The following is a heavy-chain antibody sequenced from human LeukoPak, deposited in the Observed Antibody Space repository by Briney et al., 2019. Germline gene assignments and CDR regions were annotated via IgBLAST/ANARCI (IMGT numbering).Heavy chain of an antibody. CDR1: GGTFSSYA. CDR3: ARGGVDHYGSGTYYLMYYFDH. D-gene: IGHD3-10*01. J-gene: IGHJ4*02. V-gene: IGHV1-2*02. CDR2: INPNSGGT. Sequence: ASVKVSCKASGGTFSSYAISWVRQAPGQGLEWMGWINPNSGGTNYAQKFQGRVTMTRDTSISTAYMELSRLRSDDTAVYFCARGGVDHYGSGTYYLMYYFDHWGQGALVTVSS.